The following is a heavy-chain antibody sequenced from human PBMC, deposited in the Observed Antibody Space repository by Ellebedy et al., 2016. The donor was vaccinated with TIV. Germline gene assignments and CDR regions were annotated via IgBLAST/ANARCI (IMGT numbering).Heavy chain of an antibody. D-gene: IGHD4-17*01. Sequence: ASVKVSXKASGYTFTSYYMHWVRQAPGQGLEWMGIINPSGGSTSYAQKFQGRVTMTRDTSTSTVYMELSSLRSEDTAVYYCARDPGDYALYYYGMDVWGQGTTVTVSS. J-gene: IGHJ6*02. CDR1: GYTFTSYY. V-gene: IGHV1-46*01. CDR3: ARDPGDYALYYYGMDV. CDR2: INPSGGST.